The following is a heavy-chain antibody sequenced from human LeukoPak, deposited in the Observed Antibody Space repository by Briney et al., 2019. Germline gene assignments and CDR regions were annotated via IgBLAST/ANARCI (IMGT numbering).Heavy chain of an antibody. CDR3: AKTSSGYYLGLGDY. D-gene: IGHD3-22*01. Sequence: GGSLRLSCACSAFTFSSYGMHWVRQAPGKGLEWVAVISYDGSNKYYADSVKGRFTISRDNSKNTLYLQMNSLRAEDTAVYYCAKTSSGYYLGLGDYWGQGTLVTVSS. CDR2: ISYDGSNK. V-gene: IGHV3-30*18. J-gene: IGHJ4*02. CDR1: AFTFSSYG.